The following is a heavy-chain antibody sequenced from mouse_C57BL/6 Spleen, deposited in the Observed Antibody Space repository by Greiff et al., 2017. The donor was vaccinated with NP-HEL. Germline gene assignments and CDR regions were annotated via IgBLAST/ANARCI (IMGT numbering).Heavy chain of an antibody. CDR3: ARYDYDGDEYYFDY. CDR1: GFTFSDYY. V-gene: IGHV5-16*01. Sequence: EVHLVESEGGLVQPGSSMKLSCTASGFTFSDYYMAWVRQVPEKGLEWVANINYDGSSTYYLDSLKSRFIISRDNAKNILYLQMSSLKSEDTATYYCARYDYDGDEYYFDYWGQGTTLTVSS. D-gene: IGHD2-4*01. CDR2: INYDGSST. J-gene: IGHJ2*01.